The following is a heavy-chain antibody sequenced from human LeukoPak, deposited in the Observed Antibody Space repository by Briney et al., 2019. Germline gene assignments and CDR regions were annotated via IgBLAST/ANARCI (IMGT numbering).Heavy chain of an antibody. J-gene: IGHJ1*01. CDR3: ARDFARDGYNFIAVEYFQH. V-gene: IGHV3-30-3*01. CDR1: GFTFSSYA. D-gene: IGHD5-24*01. Sequence: PGGSLRLSCAASGFTFSSYAMHWVRQAPGKGLEWVAVISYDGSNKYYADSVKGRFTISRDNAKNSLYLQMNSLRAEDTAVYYCARDFARDGYNFIAVEYFQHWGQGTLVTVSS. CDR2: ISYDGSNK.